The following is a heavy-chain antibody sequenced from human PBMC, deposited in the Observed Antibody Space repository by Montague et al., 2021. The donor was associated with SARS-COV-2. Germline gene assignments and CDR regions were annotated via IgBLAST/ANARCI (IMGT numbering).Heavy chain of an antibody. CDR3: ARGFDY. Sequence: SETLSLTCTVSGGTISRYYWRWIRQSTGKGLEWIGYIYYSGSTNYNPSPKSRVTISVDTSKNQFSLKLSSVTAAGTAVYYCARGFDYWGQGTLVTVAS. J-gene: IGHJ4*02. V-gene: IGHV4-59*01. CDR1: GGTISRYY. CDR2: IYYSGST.